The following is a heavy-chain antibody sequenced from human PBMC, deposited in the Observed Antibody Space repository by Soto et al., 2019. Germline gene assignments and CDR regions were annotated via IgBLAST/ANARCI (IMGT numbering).Heavy chain of an antibody. D-gene: IGHD6-13*01. V-gene: IGHV4-61*01. CDR1: GGSVSSGSYY. J-gene: IGHJ6*01. CDR2: IYYSGST. CDR3: AGASGVGSSWYRGYYYYGMDV. Sequence: SETLSLTCTVSGGSVSSGSYYWSWNRPPPGKGLEWIGYIYYSGSTNYNPSLKSRVTISVDTSKNQFSLRLSSVTAADTAVYYCAGASGVGSSWYRGYYYYGMDVWGQGTTVTVSS.